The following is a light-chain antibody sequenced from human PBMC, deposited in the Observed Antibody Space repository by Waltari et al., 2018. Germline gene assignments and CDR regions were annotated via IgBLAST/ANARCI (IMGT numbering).Light chain of an antibody. V-gene: IGKV3-11*01. Sequence: EIVLTQSPATLSLSPGETATLSCRASQSVGTYLAWYQQKPGQAPRLLIYDASNRATGIPARFRGSGSGTDFTLTISSLEAEDCAVYYCQQRSNWTPHTFGQGARLEIK. CDR2: DAS. CDR3: QQRSNWTPHT. CDR1: QSVGTY. J-gene: IGKJ2*01.